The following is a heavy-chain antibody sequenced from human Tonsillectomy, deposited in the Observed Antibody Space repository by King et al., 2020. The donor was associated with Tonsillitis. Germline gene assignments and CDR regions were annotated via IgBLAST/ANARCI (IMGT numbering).Heavy chain of an antibody. CDR3: AREREAADYEFWSGYYGVVYY. D-gene: IGHD3-3*01. V-gene: IGHV1-2*02. CDR2: INPNSGGT. J-gene: IGHJ4*02. Sequence: VQLVESGAEVKKPGASMKVSCKASGYTFTGYYMHWVRQAPGQGLEWMGWINPNSGGTNYAQKFQGRVTMTRDTSISTAYMELSRLRSDDTAVYYCAREREAADYEFWSGYYGVVYYWGQGTLVTVSS. CDR1: GYTFTGYY.